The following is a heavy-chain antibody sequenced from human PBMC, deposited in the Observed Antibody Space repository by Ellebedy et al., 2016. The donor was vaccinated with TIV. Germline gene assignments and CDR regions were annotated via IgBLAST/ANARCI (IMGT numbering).Heavy chain of an antibody. J-gene: IGHJ4*02. CDR2: IYYSGST. CDR1: GGSISSYY. V-gene: IGHV4-59*01. Sequence: MPSETLSLTCTVSGGSISSYYWSWIRQPPGKGLEWIGYIYYSGSTNYNPSPKSRVTISVDTSKNQFSLKLSSVTAADTAVYYCARGSDYYDSSGYYSFDYWGQGTLVTVSS. D-gene: IGHD3-22*01. CDR3: ARGSDYYDSSGYYSFDY.